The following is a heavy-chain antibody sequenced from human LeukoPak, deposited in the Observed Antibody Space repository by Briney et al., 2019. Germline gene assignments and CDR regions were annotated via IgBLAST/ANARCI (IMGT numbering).Heavy chain of an antibody. CDR3: ARGPMVRGVNTFWY. Sequence: ASVKVSCTASGYTFTSYDINWVRQATGQGLEWMGWMNPNSGNTGYAQKFQGRVTMTRNTSISTAYMELSSLRSEDTAVYYCARGPMVRGVNTFWYWGQGTLVTVSS. CDR2: MNPNSGNT. J-gene: IGHJ4*02. D-gene: IGHD3-10*01. CDR1: GYTFTSYD. V-gene: IGHV1-8*01.